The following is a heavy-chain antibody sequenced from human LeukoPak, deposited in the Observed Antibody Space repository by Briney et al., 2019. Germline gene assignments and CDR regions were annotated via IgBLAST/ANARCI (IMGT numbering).Heavy chain of an antibody. D-gene: IGHD3-22*01. Sequence: GGSLRLSCAASGVTVSSNYMSWVRQAPGKGLEWVSVIYSGGNTYYADSVKGRFTISRDNSKNTLYLQMNSLRADDTAVYYCAREYYDDSGPDAFDIWGQGTMVTVSS. V-gene: IGHV3-53*01. CDR2: IYSGGNT. J-gene: IGHJ3*02. CDR1: GVTVSSNY. CDR3: AREYYDDSGPDAFDI.